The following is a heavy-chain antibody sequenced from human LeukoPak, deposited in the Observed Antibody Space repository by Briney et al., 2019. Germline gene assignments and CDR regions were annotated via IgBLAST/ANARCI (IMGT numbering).Heavy chain of an antibody. J-gene: IGHJ4*02. D-gene: IGHD6-13*01. CDR3: AKIYSASEVIDG. Sequence: GGSLRLSCAASGYTFSNYAMSWVRQAPGKGLEWVSHISGGGGDIYYADSVRGRFTISRDSAKNTLFLQMNTLRAEDTAVYYCAKIYSASEVIDGWGQGTPVSAS. CDR2: ISGGGGDI. V-gene: IGHV3-23*01. CDR1: GYTFSNYA.